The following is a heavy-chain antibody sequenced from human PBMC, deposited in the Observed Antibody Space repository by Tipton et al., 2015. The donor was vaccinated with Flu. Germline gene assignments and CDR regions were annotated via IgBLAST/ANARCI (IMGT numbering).Heavy chain of an antibody. Sequence: SLRLSCAASGFTFTDFEMNWVRQAPGRGLEWVAYISNTGHTIYYTASVQGRFTISRDNAKKSVFLQMNSLRAEDTALYYCVRTLGGAGAYWGPGTLVTVSS. J-gene: IGHJ4*02. CDR3: VRTLGGAGAY. CDR1: GFTFTDFE. D-gene: IGHD6-19*01. CDR2: ISNTGHTI. V-gene: IGHV3-48*03.